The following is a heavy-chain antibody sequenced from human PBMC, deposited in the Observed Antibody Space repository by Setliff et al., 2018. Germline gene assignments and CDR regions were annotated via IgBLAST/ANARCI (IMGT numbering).Heavy chain of an antibody. J-gene: IGHJ6*02. CDR3: ARDLIDPDYGDYLSFYYYGMDV. CDR2: IIPIFGTA. D-gene: IGHD4-17*01. Sequence: SVKVSCKASGGTFSSYAISWVRQAPGQGLEWMGGIIPIFGTANYAQKFQGRVTITADESASTAYMELSSLRSEDTAVYYCARDLIDPDYGDYLSFYYYGMDVWGQGTTVTVSS. CDR1: GGTFSSYA. V-gene: IGHV1-69*13.